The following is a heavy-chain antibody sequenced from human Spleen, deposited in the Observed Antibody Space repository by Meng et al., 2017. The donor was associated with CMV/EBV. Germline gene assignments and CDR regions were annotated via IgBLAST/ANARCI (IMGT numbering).Heavy chain of an antibody. CDR3: GKIDY. V-gene: IGHV3-30*02. CDR2: IRSDGTNQ. CDR1: GFTFSISP. Sequence: GESLKISCAASGFTFSISPVHWVRQAPGKGLEWVAFIRSDGTNQYYADSVKGRFTISRDNSKNTMYLQMNRLRPEDTAVYYCGKIDYWGQGTLVTVSS. J-gene: IGHJ4*02.